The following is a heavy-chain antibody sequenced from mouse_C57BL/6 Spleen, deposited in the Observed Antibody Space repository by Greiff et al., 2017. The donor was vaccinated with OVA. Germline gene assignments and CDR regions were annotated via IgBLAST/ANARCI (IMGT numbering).Heavy chain of an antibody. CDR1: GYTFTDYE. CDR3: TRGIDDGYSYWYFDV. D-gene: IGHD2-3*01. J-gene: IGHJ1*03. CDR2: IDPETGGT. V-gene: IGHV1-15*01. Sequence: VQLQQSGAELVRPGASVTLSCKASGYTFTDYEMHWVKQTPVHGLEWIGAIDPETGGTAYNQTFKGKAILTADKSSSTAYMELRSLTSEDSAVYYCTRGIDDGYSYWYFDVWGTGTTVTVSS.